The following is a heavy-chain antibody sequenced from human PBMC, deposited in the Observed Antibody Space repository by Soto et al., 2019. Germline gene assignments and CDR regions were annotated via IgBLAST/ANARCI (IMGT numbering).Heavy chain of an antibody. J-gene: IGHJ6*02. CDR3: SRVPGGKYYYYGMDV. D-gene: IGHD3-16*01. Sequence: SLKIFWKGSGYSFTSYWIGWVRQMPGKGLEWMGIIYPGDSDTRYSPSFQGQVTISADKSISTAYLQWSSLKASDTAMYYCSRVPGGKYYYYGMDVWGQGTTVTVSS. CDR2: IYPGDSDT. CDR1: GYSFTSYW. V-gene: IGHV5-51*01.